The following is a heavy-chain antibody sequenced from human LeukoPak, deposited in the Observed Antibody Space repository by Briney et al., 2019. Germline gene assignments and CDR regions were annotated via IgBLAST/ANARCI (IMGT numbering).Heavy chain of an antibody. CDR2: ISYDGSNK. CDR1: GFTFSSYA. V-gene: IGHV3-30-3*01. D-gene: IGHD1-1*01. Sequence: GGSLRLSCAASGFTFSSYAMHWVRQAPGKGLEWVALISYDGSNKYYADSVKGRFTISRDNGKNSLYLQMNSLRAEDTAVYYCARVFSNPTGNDYWGQGTLVTVSS. J-gene: IGHJ4*02. CDR3: ARVFSNPTGNDY.